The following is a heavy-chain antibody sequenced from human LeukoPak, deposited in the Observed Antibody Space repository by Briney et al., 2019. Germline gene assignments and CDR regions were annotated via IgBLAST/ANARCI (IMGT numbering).Heavy chain of an antibody. V-gene: IGHV4-38-2*02. J-gene: IGHJ6*03. D-gene: IGHD3-9*01. CDR2: IYHSGST. CDR1: GYSISSGYY. CDR3: ARETTYYDILTGQNPISYYYYYMDV. Sequence: SETLSLTCAVSGYSISSGYYWGWIRPPPGKGLEWIGSIYHSGSTYYNPSLKSRVTISVDTSKNQFSLKLSSVTAADTAVYYCARETTYYDILTGQNPISYYYYYMDVWGKGTTVTVSS.